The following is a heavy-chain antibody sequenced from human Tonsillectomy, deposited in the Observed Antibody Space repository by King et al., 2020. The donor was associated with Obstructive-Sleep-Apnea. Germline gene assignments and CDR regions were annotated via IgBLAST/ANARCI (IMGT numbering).Heavy chain of an antibody. Sequence: QVQLVQSGSELKKPGASVKVSCKASGYTFTSYAMNWVRQAPGQGLEWMGWINTNTGNPTYAQDFTRRVVFSLDTSVSTAYLQISGLKTEDTAVYYCARGYCGGASCSNFDYWGQGTLVTVSS. CDR2: INTNTGNP. V-gene: IGHV7-4-1*02. J-gene: IGHJ4*02. D-gene: IGHD2-15*01. CDR3: ARGYCGGASCSNFDY. CDR1: GYTFTSYA.